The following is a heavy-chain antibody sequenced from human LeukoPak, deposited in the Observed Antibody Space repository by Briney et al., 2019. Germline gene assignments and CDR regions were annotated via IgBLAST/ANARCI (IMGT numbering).Heavy chain of an antibody. V-gene: IGHV4-34*01. D-gene: IGHD5-18*01. Sequence: SETLSLTCAVYGGSFSGYYWSWIRQPPGKGLEWIGEINHSGSTNYNPSLKSRVTISVDTSKNQFSLKLSSVTAADTAVYYCARGRESTAIVYGMDVWGQGTTVTVSS. J-gene: IGHJ6*02. CDR1: GGSFSGYY. CDR2: INHSGST. CDR3: ARGRESTAIVYGMDV.